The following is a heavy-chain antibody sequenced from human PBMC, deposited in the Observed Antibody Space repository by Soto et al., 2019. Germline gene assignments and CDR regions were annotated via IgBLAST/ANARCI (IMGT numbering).Heavy chain of an antibody. CDR1: GFNFSSYG. J-gene: IGHJ4*02. Sequence: VGSLRLSCEASGFNFSSYGIHWVRQAPGKGLEWVAIIWNDGSNEYYADSVKGRFTISRDNSKNTVYLQVSKLRAEDTAVYFCARDQTDSGGYSDSWGQGTLVTVPQ. V-gene: IGHV3-33*01. CDR3: ARDQTDSGGYSDS. D-gene: IGHD3-22*01. CDR2: IWNDGSNE.